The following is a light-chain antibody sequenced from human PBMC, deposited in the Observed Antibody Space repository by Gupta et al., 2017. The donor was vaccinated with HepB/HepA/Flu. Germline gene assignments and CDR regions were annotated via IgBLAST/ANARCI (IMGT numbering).Light chain of an antibody. CDR3: CSFAGGNRV. CDR2: EVN. J-gene: IGLJ2*01. CDR1: SSDVGCYNY. V-gene: IGLV2-8*01. Sequence: QSALSHPPSASRSPGPSIAIHCPGTSSDVGCYNYASWYQQHPGKAHNLMIYEVNQRPSGVPDRFSGSNAGNTASLTVSGLQAEEEADYYCCSFAGGNRVFGGGTKLTVL.